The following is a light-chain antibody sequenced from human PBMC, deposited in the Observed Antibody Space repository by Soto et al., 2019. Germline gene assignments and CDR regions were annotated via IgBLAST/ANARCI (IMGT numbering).Light chain of an antibody. J-gene: IGLJ1*01. CDR2: EVS. CDR1: SSDVDRYNR. V-gene: IGLV2-18*02. Sequence: QSALTQPRSVSGSPGQSVTISCTGISSDVDRYNRVSWYQQPPGTAPKLMIYEVSNRPSGVPDRFSGSKSGNTASLTISVLQAEYEADYYCCSYAGSHTWVFGTGTKLTVL. CDR3: CSYAGSHTWV.